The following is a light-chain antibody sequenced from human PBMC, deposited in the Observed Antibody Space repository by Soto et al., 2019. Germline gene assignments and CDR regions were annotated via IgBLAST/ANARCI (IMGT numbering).Light chain of an antibody. V-gene: IGKV1-39*01. CDR1: QSISSY. J-gene: IGKJ1*01. CDR3: QQSYSTPRT. CDR2: AAS. Sequence: DIQMTQSPSSLCASVGDRVTITCRASQSISSYLNWYQQKPGKAPKFLISAASSVQSGVPSRFSGSGSGTDFTLTISSLQPEDFATYYCQQSYSTPRTFGQGTKVEIK.